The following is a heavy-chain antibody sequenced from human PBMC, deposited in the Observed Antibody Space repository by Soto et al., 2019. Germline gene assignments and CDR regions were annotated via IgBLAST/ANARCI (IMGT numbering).Heavy chain of an antibody. CDR2: IYYSGST. CDR1: GGSISSGGYY. D-gene: IGHD3-10*01. CDR3: ARGYYYGSGSPPFGYYYYYMDV. J-gene: IGHJ6*03. Sequence: QVQLQESGPGLVKPSQTLSLTCTVSGGSISSGGYYWSWIRQHPGKGLEWIGYIYYSGSTYYNPSLKSRVTISVDTSKNQCSLKLSSVTAADTAVYYCARGYYYGSGSPPFGYYYYYMDVWGKGTTVTVSS. V-gene: IGHV4-31*03.